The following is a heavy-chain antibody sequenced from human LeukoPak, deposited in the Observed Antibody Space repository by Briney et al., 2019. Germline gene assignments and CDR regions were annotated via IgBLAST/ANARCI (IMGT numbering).Heavy chain of an antibody. CDR2: ISSSSSTI. CDR1: GFTVSSYS. Sequence: GGSLRLSCAASGFTVSSYSMHWVRQAPGKGLEWVSYISSSSSTIYYADSVKGRFTISRDNAKNSLYLQMSSLRAEDTAVYYCARDRIEQQRTLGRSTNYYSYYYMDVWGKGTTVTVSS. D-gene: IGHD6-13*01. V-gene: IGHV3-48*01. CDR3: ARDRIEQQRTLGRSTNYYSYYYMDV. J-gene: IGHJ6*03.